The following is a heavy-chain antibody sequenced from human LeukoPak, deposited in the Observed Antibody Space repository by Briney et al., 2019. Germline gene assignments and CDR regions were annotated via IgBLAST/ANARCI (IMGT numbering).Heavy chain of an antibody. V-gene: IGHV1-69*10. D-gene: IGHD2-15*01. CDR1: GGTFSSYA. J-gene: IGHJ4*02. CDR3: ARDEGVVVAAGEFFDY. Sequence: SVKVSCKASGGTFSSYAISWVRQAPGQGLEWMGGIIPILGIANYAQKFQGRVTITADKSTSTAYMELSSLRSEDTAVYYCARDEGVVVAAGEFFDYWGQGTLVTVSS. CDR2: IIPILGIA.